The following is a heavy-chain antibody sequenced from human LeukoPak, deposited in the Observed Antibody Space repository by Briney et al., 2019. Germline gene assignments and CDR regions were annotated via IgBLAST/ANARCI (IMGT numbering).Heavy chain of an antibody. Sequence: GRSLRLSCAASGFTFDDYAIHWVRQAPGKGLEWVSGISWNSGSIGYADSVKGRFTISRDNAKNSLYLQMNSMRAEDTALYYCAKDRISYYDSSGYYYEGSFDYWGQGNLVTVSS. CDR2: ISWNSGSI. CDR3: AKDRISYYDSSGYYYEGSFDY. D-gene: IGHD3-22*01. J-gene: IGHJ4*02. V-gene: IGHV3-9*01. CDR1: GFTFDDYA.